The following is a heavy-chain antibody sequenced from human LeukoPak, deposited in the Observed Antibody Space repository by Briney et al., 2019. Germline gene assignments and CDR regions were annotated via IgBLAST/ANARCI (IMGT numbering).Heavy chain of an antibody. D-gene: IGHD3-16*01. Sequence: ASVKVSCKASGYTFTSYDINWVRQATGQGLEWMGWMNPNSGNTGYAQKFQGRVTITRNTSTNTAYMELSSLRSEGTAVYYCARVPSGGDRFDPWGQGTLVTVSS. V-gene: IGHV1-8*03. CDR2: MNPNSGNT. CDR1: GYTFTSYD. J-gene: IGHJ5*02. CDR3: ARVPSGGDRFDP.